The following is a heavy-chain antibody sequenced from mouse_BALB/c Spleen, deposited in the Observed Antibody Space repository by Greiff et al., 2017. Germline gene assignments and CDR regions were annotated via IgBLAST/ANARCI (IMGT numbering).Heavy chain of an antibody. V-gene: IGHV2-4-1*01. CDR2: IWSGRST. J-gene: IGHJ3*01. Sequence: VKLVESGPGLVQPSQSLSITCTVSGFSLTSYGVHWVRQSPGKGLEWLGVIWSGRSTDYNAAFISRLSIIKDNSKSQVFFKMSSLQDDDTAVYYCAVTARATTWFAYWGQGTLVTVSA. D-gene: IGHD3-2*01. CDR1: GFSLTSYG. CDR3: AVTARATTWFAY.